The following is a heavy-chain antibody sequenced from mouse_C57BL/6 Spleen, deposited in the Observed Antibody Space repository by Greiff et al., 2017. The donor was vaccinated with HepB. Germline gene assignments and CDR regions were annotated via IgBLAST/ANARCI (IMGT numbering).Heavy chain of an antibody. Sequence: QVQLQQSGAELVKPGASVKLSCKASGYTFTEYTIHWVKQRSGQGLEWIGWFYPGSGSIKYNEKFKDKATLTADKSSSTVYMELSRLTSEDSAVYFCARHVALIYDGYLDWYFDVWGTGTTVTVSS. CDR2: FYPGSGSI. CDR1: GYTFTEYT. D-gene: IGHD2-3*01. J-gene: IGHJ1*03. V-gene: IGHV1-62-2*01. CDR3: ARHVALIYDGYLDWYFDV.